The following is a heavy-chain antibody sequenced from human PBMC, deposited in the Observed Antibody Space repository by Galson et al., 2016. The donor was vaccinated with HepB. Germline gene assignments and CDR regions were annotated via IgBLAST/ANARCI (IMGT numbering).Heavy chain of an antibody. Sequence: SLRLSCAASGFTFSTYGMDWVRQAPGKGLEWVAVISFDGSYKYYADSVTGRFTISRDNSKNTLYLQMTSLSVDDTAVYYCARTTAHYHLLRPFDFWGQGTLVTVSS. D-gene: IGHD2-2*01. J-gene: IGHJ4*02. CDR2: ISFDGSYK. V-gene: IGHV3-30*03. CDR3: ARTTAHYHLLRPFDF. CDR1: GFTFSTYG.